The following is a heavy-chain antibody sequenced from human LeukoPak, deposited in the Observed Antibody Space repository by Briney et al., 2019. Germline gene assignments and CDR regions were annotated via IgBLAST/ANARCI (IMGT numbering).Heavy chain of an antibody. J-gene: IGHJ3*02. CDR3: AREKDDAFDI. CDR1: GFTFTDFY. V-gene: IGHV3-11*01. Sequence: GGSLRLSCAASGFTFTDFYMSWIRQAPGKGLEWVSYISISGTTIYYADSVKGRFTFSRDNAKNSLYLQMNSLRAEDTAVYYCAREKDDAFDIWGQGTMVTVSS. CDR2: ISISGTTI.